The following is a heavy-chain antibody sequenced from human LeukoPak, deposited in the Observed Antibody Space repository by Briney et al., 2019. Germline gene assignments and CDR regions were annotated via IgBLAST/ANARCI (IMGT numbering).Heavy chain of an antibody. J-gene: IGHJ4*02. Sequence: GGSLRLSCAASGFTFSSYSMTWVRQAPGKGLEWVSPISSSSSYIYYADSVKGRFTISKDNAKNSLYLQMNSLRAEDTAVYYCARDDSGYAFDYWGQGTLVTVSS. D-gene: IGHD5-12*01. CDR3: ARDDSGYAFDY. CDR1: GFTFSSYS. V-gene: IGHV3-21*01. CDR2: ISSSSSYI.